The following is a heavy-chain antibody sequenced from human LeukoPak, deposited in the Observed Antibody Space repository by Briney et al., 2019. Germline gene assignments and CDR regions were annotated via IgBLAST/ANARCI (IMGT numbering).Heavy chain of an antibody. CDR3: AKITMVRGVVDY. V-gene: IGHV3-30*02. J-gene: IGHJ4*02. Sequence: GGSLRLSYAASGFTFSSYGRHWVRQALGKGLEWVAFIRYDGSNKYYADSVKGRFTISRDNSKNTLYLQMNSLRAEDTAVYYCAKITMVRGVVDYWGQGTLVTVSS. D-gene: IGHD3-10*01. CDR2: IRYDGSNK. CDR1: GFTFSSYG.